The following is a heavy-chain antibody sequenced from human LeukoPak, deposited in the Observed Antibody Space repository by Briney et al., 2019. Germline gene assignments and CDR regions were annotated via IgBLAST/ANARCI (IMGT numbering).Heavy chain of an antibody. CDR1: GGTFSSYA. J-gene: IGHJ6*03. CDR3: ARVPGSAPTPYYYYYYMDV. D-gene: IGHD3-10*01. Sequence: ASVKVSCKASGGTFSSYAISWVRQAPGQGLEWMGGIIPIFGTANYAQKFQGRVTITTDESTSTAYMELSSLRSEDTAVYDCARVPGSAPTPYYYYYYMDVWGKGTTVTVSS. CDR2: IIPIFGTA. V-gene: IGHV1-69*05.